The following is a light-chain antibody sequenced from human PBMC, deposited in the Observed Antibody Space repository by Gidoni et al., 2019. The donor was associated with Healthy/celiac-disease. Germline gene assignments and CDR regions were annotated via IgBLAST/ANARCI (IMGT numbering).Light chain of an antibody. V-gene: IGLV3-1*01. Sequence: SYELTQPPSVSVSPGQTANITCSGDKLGDKYACWYQQKPGQSPVLVIYQDNKRPSGIPERFSGSNSGNTATLTISGTQAMDEADYYCQAWDSSTVMFGGGTKLTVL. CDR2: QDN. CDR1: KLGDKY. J-gene: IGLJ3*02. CDR3: QAWDSSTVM.